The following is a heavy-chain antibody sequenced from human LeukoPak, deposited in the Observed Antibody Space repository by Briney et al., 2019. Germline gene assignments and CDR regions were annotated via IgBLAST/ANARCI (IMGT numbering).Heavy chain of an antibody. J-gene: IGHJ4*02. CDR1: GFTLSSYW. D-gene: IGHD2-21*02. CDR2: IKQDGSEK. CDR3: ARVTADYFDY. Sequence: GGSLRLSCAASGFTLSSYWMSWVSQAPGKGLEWVANIKQDGSEKYYVDSVKGRFTISRDNAKNSLYLQMNSLRAEDTAVYYCARVTADYFDYWGQGTLVTVSS. V-gene: IGHV3-7*03.